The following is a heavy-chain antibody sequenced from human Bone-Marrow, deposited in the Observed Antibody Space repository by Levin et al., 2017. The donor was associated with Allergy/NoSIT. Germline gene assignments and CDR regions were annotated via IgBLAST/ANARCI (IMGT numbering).Heavy chain of an antibody. CDR2: IYSTASS. V-gene: IGHV4-59*01. CDR3: ARAGDWESSVWYGTKDYAMEF. J-gene: IGHJ6*02. D-gene: IGHD6-19*01. CDR1: GVSINNYF. Sequence: SQTLSLTCTVSGVSINNYFWSWIRPPPGKGLEWIGYIYSTASSSYNPSLKNRVTMSIETSKNQVSLKLRSVTAADTAVYYCARAGDWESSVWYGTKDYAMEFWGQGTTVTVSS.